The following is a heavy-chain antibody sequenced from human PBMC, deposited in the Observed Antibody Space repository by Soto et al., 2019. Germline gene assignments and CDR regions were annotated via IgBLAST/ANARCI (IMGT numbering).Heavy chain of an antibody. J-gene: IGHJ3*02. V-gene: IGHV3-49*03. CDR1: GFTFGDYA. D-gene: IGHD3-22*01. Sequence: GGSLRLSCTASGFTFGDYAISWCRQAPGKGLEWVGFIRSKAYGGTTEYAASVKGRFTISRDDSKSIAYLQMNSLKTEDTAVYYCTRGPWVYDSSGYRAFDIWGQGTMVTVSS. CDR3: TRGPWVYDSSGYRAFDI. CDR2: IRSKAYGGTT.